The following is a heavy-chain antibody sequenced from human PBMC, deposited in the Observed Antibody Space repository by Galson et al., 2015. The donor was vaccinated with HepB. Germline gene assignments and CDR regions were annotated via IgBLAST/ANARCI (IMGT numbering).Heavy chain of an antibody. CDR1: GFTFSSYA. CDR2: ISYDGSNK. V-gene: IGHV3-30*04. D-gene: IGHD6-19*01. CDR3: ARDEGSGWYFDY. Sequence: SLRLSCAASGFTFSSYAMHWVRQAPGKGLEWVAVISYDGSNKYYADSVKGRFTISRDNSKNTLYLQMNSLRAEDTAVYYCARDEGSGWYFDYWGQGTLVTVSS. J-gene: IGHJ4*02.